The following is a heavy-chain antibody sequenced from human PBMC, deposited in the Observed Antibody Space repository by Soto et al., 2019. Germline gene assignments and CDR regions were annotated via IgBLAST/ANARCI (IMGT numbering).Heavy chain of an antibody. CDR2: ISSSSSYI. CDR3: ARDPGPAYDFWSDFMYYGMDV. CDR1: GFTFSSYS. Sequence: GGSLRLSCAASGFTFSSYSMNWVRQAPGKGLEWVTSISSSSSYIYYADSVKGRFTISRDNAKNSLYLQMNSLRAEDTAVYYCARDPGPAYDFWSDFMYYGMDVWGQGTTVTVSS. J-gene: IGHJ6*02. D-gene: IGHD3-3*01. V-gene: IGHV3-21*01.